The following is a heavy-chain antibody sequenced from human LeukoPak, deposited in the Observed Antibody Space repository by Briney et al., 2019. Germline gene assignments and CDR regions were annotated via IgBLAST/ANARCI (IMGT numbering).Heavy chain of an antibody. CDR1: GGSFSGYH. D-gene: IGHD3-3*01. CDR2: INDRGST. J-gene: IGHJ4*02. CDR3: ASLPRRGSVPSWRSGYYYYFDY. V-gene: IGHV4-34*01. Sequence: PSETLSLTCAVYGGSFSGYHGSWIRQPPDKGLEWSGEINDRGSTDYNPSLKRRVTMSVATSKNQFYLKLSSVTAADTAVYYCASLPRRGSVPSWRSGYYYYFDYWGQGTLVTVSS.